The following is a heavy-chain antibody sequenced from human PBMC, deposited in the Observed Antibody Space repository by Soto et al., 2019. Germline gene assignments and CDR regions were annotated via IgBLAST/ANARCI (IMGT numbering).Heavy chain of an antibody. Sequence: TGGSLRLSCAASGFTFGNAWMSWVRQAPGKGLEWVGRIKSKTDGGTTDYAAPVKGRFTISRDDSKNTLYLQMNSLKTEDTAVYYCNTEARFLEWIGPNDAFDIWGQGTMVTVSS. J-gene: IGHJ3*02. CDR1: GFTFGNAW. CDR2: IKSKTDGGTT. V-gene: IGHV3-15*01. D-gene: IGHD3-3*01. CDR3: NTEARFLEWIGPNDAFDI.